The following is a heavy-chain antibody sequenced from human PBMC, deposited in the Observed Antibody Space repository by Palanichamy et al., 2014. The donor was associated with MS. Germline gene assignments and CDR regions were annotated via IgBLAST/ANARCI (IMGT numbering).Heavy chain of an antibody. Sequence: EVQLVESGGGLVQPGGSLRLSCAASGFIFSNYEMNWVRQAPGKGLEWVSYISSSGNTIYYADSAKGRFTISRDNAKNSLHLQMNNLRAEDTAVYHCGGAAPGYWGPGTLATVSS. V-gene: IGHV3-48*03. CDR3: GGAAPGY. CDR2: ISSSGNTI. CDR1: GFIFSNYE. D-gene: IGHD6-13*01. J-gene: IGHJ4*02.